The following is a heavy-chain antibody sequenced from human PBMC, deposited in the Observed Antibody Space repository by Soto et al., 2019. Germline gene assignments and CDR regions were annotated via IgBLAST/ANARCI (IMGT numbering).Heavy chain of an antibody. V-gene: IGHV3-15*07. CDR2: FKSKTDGGTT. CDR3: TKEEDSYSVFDY. CDR1: GFSFSNAW. Sequence: GGSLRLSCAAFGFSFSNAWMNWVRQAPGKGLEWVGRFKSKTDGGTTDYAAPVKGRFSISRDESKSTLFLQMNSLKTEDTAINYCTKEEDSYSVFDYWGQGTLVTVSS. D-gene: IGHD2-15*01. J-gene: IGHJ4*02.